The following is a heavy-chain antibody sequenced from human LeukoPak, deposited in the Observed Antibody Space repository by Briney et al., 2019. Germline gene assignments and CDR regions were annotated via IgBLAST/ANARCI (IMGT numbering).Heavy chain of an antibody. J-gene: IGHJ3*02. CDR3: ERVSTVSTFDI. CDR1: GFTFTGYW. D-gene: IGHD4-17*01. V-gene: IGHV3-74*01. Sequence: GGSLRLSCAASGFTFTGYWMHWVRQSPGKGLVWVSRIDVDGSSTSYADSVKGRFTISRDNAKNTLYLQMNSLRAEDTAVYYCERVSTVSTFDIWGQGTMVTVSS. CDR2: IDVDGSST.